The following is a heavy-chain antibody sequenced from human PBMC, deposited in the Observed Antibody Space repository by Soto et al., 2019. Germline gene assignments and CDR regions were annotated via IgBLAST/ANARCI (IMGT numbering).Heavy chain of an antibody. V-gene: IGHV3-15*01. D-gene: IGHD4-17*01. Sequence: GGSLRLSCAASEFTFANAWISWVRQAPGKGLEWVGRIKSKADGGTTDYAAPVKGRFTISRDESQNTLYLQMNSLKTEDTAVYYCTSLYYGHWGQGTLVTVSS. J-gene: IGHJ4*02. CDR3: TSLYYGH. CDR1: EFTFANAW. CDR2: IKSKADGGTT.